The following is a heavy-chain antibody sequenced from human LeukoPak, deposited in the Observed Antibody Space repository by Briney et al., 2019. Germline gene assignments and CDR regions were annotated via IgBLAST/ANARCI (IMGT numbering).Heavy chain of an antibody. CDR1: GGSISSSY. V-gene: IGHV4-59*08. CDR3: ARGRGSYYYAMDV. CDR2: IYYSGTT. J-gene: IGHJ6*02. Sequence: SETLSLTCTVSGGSISSSYWSWVRQPPGKVLEWIGYIYYSGTTNYNPSLKRRVTISVDTSKNQFSLKLSSVTAADTAVYFCARGRGSYYYAMDVWGQGTTVTVSS. D-gene: IGHD3-10*01.